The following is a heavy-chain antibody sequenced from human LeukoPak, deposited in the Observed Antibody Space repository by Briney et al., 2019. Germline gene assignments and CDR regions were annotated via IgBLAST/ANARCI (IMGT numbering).Heavy chain of an antibody. CDR1: GGSFSGYY. D-gene: IGHD4-17*01. J-gene: IGHJ5*02. CDR3: ARHYGDYENYFDP. Sequence: SETLSLTCTVSGGSFSGYYWSWIRQSPEKGLEWIGYIYYSGSTNYNPSFKGRVTISLDRSENQFSLKLSSVTAADTAVYYCARHYGDYENYFDPWGQGTLVTVSS. CDR2: IYYSGST. V-gene: IGHV4-59*01.